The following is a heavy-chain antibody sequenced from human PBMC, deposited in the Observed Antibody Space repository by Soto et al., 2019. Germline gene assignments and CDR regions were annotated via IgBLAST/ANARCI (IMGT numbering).Heavy chain of an antibody. Sequence: QVQLVQSGAEMREPGSSVKVSCKASGGTFSSSAINWLRQAPGQGPEWMGGIIPTFGTANYIEKFRGRVTITADKSTSTAYKEVSSLTSEDTAMYFCARSETAGHRGFDIWGQGTMVTVSS. V-gene: IGHV1-69*06. CDR1: GGTFSSSA. J-gene: IGHJ3*02. CDR3: ARSETAGHRGFDI. CDR2: IIPTFGTA. D-gene: IGHD6-19*01.